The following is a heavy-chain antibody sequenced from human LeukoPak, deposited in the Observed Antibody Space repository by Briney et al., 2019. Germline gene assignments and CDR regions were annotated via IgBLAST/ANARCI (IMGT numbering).Heavy chain of an antibody. J-gene: IGHJ4*02. Sequence: ASVKVSCKASGYTFTSYGISWVRQAPGQGLERMGWISTYNGDTNYAQKLQGRVTMTTDTSTSTAYMELRSLRSDDTAVYYCARIFDSSGYYLGDWGQGTLVTVSS. CDR3: ARIFDSSGYYLGD. CDR1: GYTFTSYG. D-gene: IGHD3-22*01. V-gene: IGHV1-18*01. CDR2: ISTYNGDT.